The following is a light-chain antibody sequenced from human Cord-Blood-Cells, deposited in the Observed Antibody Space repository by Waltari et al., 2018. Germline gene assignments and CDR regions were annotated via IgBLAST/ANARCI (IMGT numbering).Light chain of an antibody. CDR3: QAWDSSTAV. Sequence: SYELTQPPSVSVSPGQTASITCSGDKLGDKYACWYQQKPAQSPVLVIYQDSKRPSGIPERFSCSNSGNTATLTISGTQAMDEADYYCQAWDSSTAVFGGGTKLTVL. J-gene: IGLJ3*02. V-gene: IGLV3-1*01. CDR2: QDS. CDR1: KLGDKY.